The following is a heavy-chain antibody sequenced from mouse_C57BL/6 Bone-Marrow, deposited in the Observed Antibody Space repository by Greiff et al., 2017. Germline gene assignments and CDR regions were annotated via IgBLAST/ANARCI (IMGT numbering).Heavy chain of an antibody. CDR2: INPNNGGT. V-gene: IGHV1-26*01. Sequence: EVQLQQSGPELVKPGASVKISCKASGYTFTDYYMNWVQQSHGKSLEWIGDINPNNGGTSYNQKFKGKATLTVDKSSSTAYMELRSLTSEDSAVYYCARNNRGWYFDVWGTGTTVTVSS. J-gene: IGHJ1*03. CDR3: ARNNRGWYFDV. CDR1: GYTFTDYY.